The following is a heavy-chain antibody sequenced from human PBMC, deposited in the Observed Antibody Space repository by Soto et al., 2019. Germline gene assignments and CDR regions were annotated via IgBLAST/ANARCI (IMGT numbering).Heavy chain of an antibody. CDR2: IKSKTDGGTT. J-gene: IGHJ3*02. D-gene: IGHD3-3*01. CDR3: RTARYFCSGHHDAFDI. CDR1: GFTFSNAW. Sequence: GGSLRLSCAASGFTFSNAWMSWVRQAPGKGLEWVGRIKSKTDGGTTDYAAPVKGRFTISRDDSKNTLYLQMNSLKTEDTAVYDCRTARYFCSGHHDAFDIWGQGTMVTVSS. V-gene: IGHV3-15*01.